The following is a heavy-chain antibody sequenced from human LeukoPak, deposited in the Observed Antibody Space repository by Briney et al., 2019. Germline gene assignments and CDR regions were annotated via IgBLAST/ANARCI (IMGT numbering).Heavy chain of an antibody. V-gene: IGHV3-30*01. CDR2: ISYDGSNK. J-gene: IGHJ3*02. CDR3: AREANRKGIAAADAFGI. CDR1: GFTFSSYA. Sequence: PGGSLRLSCAASGFTFSSYAVHWVRQAPGKGLEWVAVISYDGSNKYYADSVKGRFTISRDNSKNTLYLQMNSLRAEDTAVYYCAREANRKGIAAADAFGIWGQGTMVTVSS. D-gene: IGHD6-13*01.